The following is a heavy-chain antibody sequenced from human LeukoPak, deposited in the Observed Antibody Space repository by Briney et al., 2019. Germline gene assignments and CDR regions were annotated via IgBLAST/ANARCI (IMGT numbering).Heavy chain of an antibody. CDR3: ARDRRRDGYNLVEIDY. CDR2: IRSRDRTI. Sequence: GGSLRLSCAASGFTFSTYSINWVRQAPGKGLEWVSYIRSRDRTIYYADSVKGRFTISTDNAENSLYLQMNSLRTEDTAVYYCARDRRRDGYNLVEIDYWGQGTLVTVSS. D-gene: IGHD5-24*01. CDR1: GFTFSTYS. V-gene: IGHV3-48*01. J-gene: IGHJ4*02.